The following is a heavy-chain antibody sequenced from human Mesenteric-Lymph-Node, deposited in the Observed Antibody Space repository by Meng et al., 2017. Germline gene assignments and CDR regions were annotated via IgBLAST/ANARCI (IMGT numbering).Heavy chain of an antibody. CDR2: IHYSGRT. V-gene: IGHV4-39*07. CDR3: ARATGYLHNGMDV. J-gene: IGHJ6*02. CDR1: GGSISSSSHY. Sequence: SETLSLTCNVSGGSISSSSHYWGWIRQPPGKGLEWIASIHYSGRTYYNPSLKRRVTISADTSKNQFSLKLSSVTAADTAVYYCARATGYLHNGMDVWGQGTTVTVSS. D-gene: IGHD4-17*01.